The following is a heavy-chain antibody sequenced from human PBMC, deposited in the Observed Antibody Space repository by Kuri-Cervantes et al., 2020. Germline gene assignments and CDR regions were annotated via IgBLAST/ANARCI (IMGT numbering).Heavy chain of an antibody. Sequence: GESLKISCAASGFTFSSYSMNWVRQAPGKGLEWVSSISSSSYIYYADSVKGRFTISRDNAKNSLYLQMNSLRAEDTAVYYCARESVAAGSGYYYMDVWGKGTTVTVSS. CDR1: GFTFSSYS. CDR3: ARESVAAGSGYYYMDV. D-gene: IGHD6-13*01. V-gene: IGHV3-21*01. J-gene: IGHJ6*03. CDR2: ISSSSYI.